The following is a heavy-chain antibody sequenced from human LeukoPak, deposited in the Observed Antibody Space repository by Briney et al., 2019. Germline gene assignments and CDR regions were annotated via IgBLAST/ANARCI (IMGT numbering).Heavy chain of an antibody. CDR2: ISGSGGYT. D-gene: IGHD3-10*01. V-gene: IGHV3-23*01. CDR1: GFTFSNYA. CDR3: VRDRGWYHFDL. Sequence: GGSLRLSCAASGFTFSNYAMSWVRQAPGKGLEWVSGISGSGGYTYYADSVKGRFTISRDNSNNTPYLQLNSLRTEDTAVYYCVRDRGWYHFDLWGQGTLVTVSS. J-gene: IGHJ4*02.